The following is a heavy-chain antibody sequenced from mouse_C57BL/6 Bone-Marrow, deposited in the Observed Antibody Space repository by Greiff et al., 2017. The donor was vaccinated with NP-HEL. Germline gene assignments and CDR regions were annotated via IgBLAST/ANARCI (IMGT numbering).Heavy chain of an antibody. CDR3: ARSPNWVFYAMDY. D-gene: IGHD4-1*01. CDR2: INPSSGYT. J-gene: IGHJ4*01. V-gene: IGHV1-7*01. CDR1: GYTFTRYW. Sequence: QVQLQQSGAELAKPGASVKLSCKASGYTFTRYWMHWVKQRPGQGLEWIGYINPSSGYTKYNQKFKDKATLTADKSSSTAYMQLSSLTYEDSAVYYCARSPNWVFYAMDYWGQGTSVTVSS.